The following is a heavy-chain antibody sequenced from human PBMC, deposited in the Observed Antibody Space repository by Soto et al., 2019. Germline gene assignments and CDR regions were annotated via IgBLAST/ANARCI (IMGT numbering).Heavy chain of an antibody. D-gene: IGHD6-19*01. CDR2: TYYSGST. V-gene: IGHV4-31*03. CDR3: AKKVAATGWFDP. J-gene: IGHJ5*02. Sequence: PSETLSLTCTVSGGSISSGGYYWSWIRQHPGKGLEWIGYTYYSGSTYYDPSLKSRVTISVDTSKNQFSLKLSSVTAADTAVYYCAKKVAATGWFDPWGQGTLVTVSS. CDR1: GGSISSGGYY.